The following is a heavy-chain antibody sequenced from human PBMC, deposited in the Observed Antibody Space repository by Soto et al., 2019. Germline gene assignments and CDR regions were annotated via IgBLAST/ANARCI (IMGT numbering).Heavy chain of an antibody. CDR2: IYYSGST. CDR3: TRLYGSGSLDY. CDR1: GGSISSYY. J-gene: IGHJ4*02. V-gene: IGHV4-59*01. D-gene: IGHD3-10*01. Sequence: QVQLQESGPGLVKPSETLSLTCTVSGGSISSYYWSWIRQPPGKGLEWIGYIYYSGSTNYNPSLKSRVTISVDTSKNQFSLKLSSVTAADTAVYYCTRLYGSGSLDYWGQGTLVTVSS.